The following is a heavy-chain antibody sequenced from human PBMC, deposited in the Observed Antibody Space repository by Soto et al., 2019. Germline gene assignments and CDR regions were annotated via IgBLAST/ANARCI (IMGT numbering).Heavy chain of an antibody. J-gene: IGHJ3*02. V-gene: IGHV5-51*01. CDR3: ATQMATSQDAFDI. CDR1: GYTFTRNW. Sequence: GESLKISCKGSGYTFTRNWIGWVRQMPGKGLEWMGIIYPGDSDPRYSPSLQGQVTISADKSINTAYLQWSSLKASDTAMYYCATQMATSQDAFDIWGLGTMVTVSS. CDR2: IYPGDSDP.